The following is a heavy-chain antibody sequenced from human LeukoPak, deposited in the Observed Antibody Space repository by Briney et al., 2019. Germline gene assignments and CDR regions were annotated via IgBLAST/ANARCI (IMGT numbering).Heavy chain of an antibody. V-gene: IGHV3-23*01. J-gene: IGHJ4*02. CDR2: ISGGGGST. Sequence: PGGSLRLSCAASGLVVSTYPINCVRQAPGKGLEWVSAISGGGGSTFYADSVKGRFTISRDNSKNTLYLQMNSLRAEDTAVYYCARKLNSGWYSDYWGQGTLVTVSS. CDR3: ARKLNSGWYSDY. D-gene: IGHD6-19*01. CDR1: GLVVSTYP.